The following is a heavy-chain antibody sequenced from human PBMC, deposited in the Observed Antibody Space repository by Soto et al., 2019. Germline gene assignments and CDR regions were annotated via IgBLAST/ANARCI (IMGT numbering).Heavy chain of an antibody. V-gene: IGHV5-51*01. CDR2: IYPGDSDT. J-gene: IGHJ6*02. D-gene: IGHD3-9*01. CDR1: GYSFTSYW. CDR3: ARHKESDDILTGSSYYYYGMDV. Sequence: GESLKISCTGSGYSFTSYWIGWVRQMPGKGLEWMGIIYPGDSDTRYSPSFQGQVTISADKSISTAYLQWSSLKASDTAMYYCARHKESDDILTGSSYYYYGMDVWGQGTTVTVS.